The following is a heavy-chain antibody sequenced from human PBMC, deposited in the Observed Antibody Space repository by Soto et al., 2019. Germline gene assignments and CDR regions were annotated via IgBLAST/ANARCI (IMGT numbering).Heavy chain of an antibody. CDR3: ASNLPAAAGYYFDY. CDR1: GGSISSSSYY. J-gene: IGHJ4*02. V-gene: IGHV4-39*01. D-gene: IGHD6-13*01. CDR2: IYYSGST. Sequence: QSQTLSLTCTVSGGSISSSSYYWGWIRQPPGKGLEWIGSIYYSGSTYYNPSLKSRVTISVDTSKNQFSLKLSSVTAADTAVYYCASNLPAAAGYYFDYWGQGTLVTVSS.